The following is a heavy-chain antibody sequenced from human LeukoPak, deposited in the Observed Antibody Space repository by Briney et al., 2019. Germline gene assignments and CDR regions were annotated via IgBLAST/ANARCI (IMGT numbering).Heavy chain of an antibody. Sequence: SETLSLTCAVHGYSLTNHYWMWIRQPPGKGLEWIAEVLHTGSTNCNPSFKSRVTVSVDTSKNQFLLNLTSVTAADTAVYYCARGPAAVHPWGRGILVTVSS. V-gene: IGHV4-34*12. CDR1: GYSLTNHY. CDR3: ARGPAAVHP. D-gene: IGHD6-13*01. J-gene: IGHJ5*02. CDR2: VLHTGST.